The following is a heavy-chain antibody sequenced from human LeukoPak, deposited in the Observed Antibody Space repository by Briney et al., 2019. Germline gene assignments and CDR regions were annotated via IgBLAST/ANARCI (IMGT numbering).Heavy chain of an antibody. CDR2: IHPGDSDT. J-gene: IGHJ4*02. CDR1: GYSFTSYW. D-gene: IGHD5-18*01. CDR3: ARGGRYRYGSSDY. Sequence: GESLKISFKGSGYSFTSYWIGWVRQMPGKGVEWMGIIHPGDSDTRYSPSFQGQVTMSTDESITTAYLQWSSLKASDSAMYYCARGGRYRYGSSDYWGQGTLVTVSS. V-gene: IGHV5-51*01.